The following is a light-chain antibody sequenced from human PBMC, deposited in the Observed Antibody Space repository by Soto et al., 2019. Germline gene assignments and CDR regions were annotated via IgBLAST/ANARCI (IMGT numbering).Light chain of an antibody. CDR3: QQLEMYPST. Sequence: IQSSRSPSPLSASVADRVTITCLATQVTASFLAWCQQKPGKAPKLLIHGASTLQSGVPSRCSGSGSGTDFTISISSLQPEDFATYYCQQLEMYPSTFGGGTKVDIK. CDR2: GAS. V-gene: IGKV1-9*01. CDR1: QVTASF. J-gene: IGKJ4*01.